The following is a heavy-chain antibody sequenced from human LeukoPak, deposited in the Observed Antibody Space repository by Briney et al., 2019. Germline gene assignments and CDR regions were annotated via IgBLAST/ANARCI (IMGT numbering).Heavy chain of an antibody. CDR1: GYTFTSYG. D-gene: IGHD6-13*01. CDR3: ARVGQQLGQDYYYYYGMDV. V-gene: IGHV1-18*01. CDR2: ISAHNGNT. J-gene: IGHJ6*02. Sequence: ASVKVSGKASGYTFTSYGISWVRQAPGQGLEWMGWISAHNGNTNYAQKLQGRVTMTTDTSTSTAYMELRSLRSDDTAVYYCARVGQQLGQDYYYYYGMDVWGQGTTVTVSS.